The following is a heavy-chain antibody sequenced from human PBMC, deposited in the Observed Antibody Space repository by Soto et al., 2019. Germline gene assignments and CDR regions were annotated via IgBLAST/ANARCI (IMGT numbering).Heavy chain of an antibody. J-gene: IGHJ4*02. D-gene: IGHD5-12*01. Sequence: QMQLVQSGPEVRKPGTSVKVSCKTSGLTSSNSAVQWVRQARGQRLEWIGWIAVGSGDTKYAQNFQERVTITRDMSTSTAYMELSSLRSEDTAVYYCAAPPNRDAYNYDYWGQGTLITVSS. CDR1: GLTSSNSA. V-gene: IGHV1-58*01. CDR2: IAVGSGDT. CDR3: AAPPNRDAYNYDY.